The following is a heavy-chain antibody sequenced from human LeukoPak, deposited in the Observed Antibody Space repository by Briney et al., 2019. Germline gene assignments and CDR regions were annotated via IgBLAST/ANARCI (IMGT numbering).Heavy chain of an antibody. D-gene: IGHD7-27*01. CDR2: IIPIFGTA. V-gene: IGHV1-69*13. CDR1: GGTFSLYA. J-gene: IGHJ5*02. Sequence: SVKVSCRASGGTFSLYATSCERQAPGQGLEWMGGIIPIFGTANYAQKFQGRVTITADESTSTAYMELSSLRSEDTAVYYCAREHRVLGNCFVPWGQGTLVTVSS. CDR3: AREHRVLGNCFVP.